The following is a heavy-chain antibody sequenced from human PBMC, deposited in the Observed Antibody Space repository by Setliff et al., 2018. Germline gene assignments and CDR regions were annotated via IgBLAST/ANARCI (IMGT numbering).Heavy chain of an antibody. CDR2: ITANGGST. Sequence: GGSLRLSCAASGFTFSSYAMYWVRQAPRKGLQYVSAITANGGSTYYADSVKGRFTISRDNSKNTLYLQMGSLRAEDMAVYYCASFYCSGGRCYSGPLGYWGQGTLVTVS. J-gene: IGHJ4*02. V-gene: IGHV3-64*02. D-gene: IGHD2-15*01. CDR3: ASFYCSGGRCYSGPLGY. CDR1: GFTFSSYA.